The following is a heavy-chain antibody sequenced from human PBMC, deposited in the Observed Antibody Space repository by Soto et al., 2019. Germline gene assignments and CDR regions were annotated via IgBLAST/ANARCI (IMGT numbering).Heavy chain of an antibody. CDR1: GFSLSTSGVG. Sequence: QITLKESGPTLVKPTQTLTLTCTFSGFSLSTSGVGVGWIRQPPGKALEWLALIYWDDDKRYSPSLKSRLTITKNTSKNRVVLTMTNMDPVDTATYYCAHHSSSWGYFDYWGQGTLVTVSS. D-gene: IGHD6-13*01. V-gene: IGHV2-5*02. CDR2: IYWDDDK. J-gene: IGHJ4*02. CDR3: AHHSSSWGYFDY.